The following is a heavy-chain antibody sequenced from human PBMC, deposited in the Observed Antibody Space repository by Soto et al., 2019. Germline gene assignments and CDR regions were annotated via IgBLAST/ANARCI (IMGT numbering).Heavy chain of an antibody. CDR1: GFTFSSYA. Sequence: GGSLRLSCAASGFTFSSYAMSWVRQAPGKGLEWVSAISGSGGSTYYAGSVKGRFTISRDNSKNTLYLQMNSLRAEDTAVYYCAKRKREWLAPFDYWGQGTLVTVSS. CDR2: ISGSGGST. D-gene: IGHD6-19*01. J-gene: IGHJ4*02. CDR3: AKRKREWLAPFDY. V-gene: IGHV3-23*01.